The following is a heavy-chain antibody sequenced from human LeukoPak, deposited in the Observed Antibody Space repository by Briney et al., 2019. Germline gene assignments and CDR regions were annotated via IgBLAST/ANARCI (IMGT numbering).Heavy chain of an antibody. CDR3: ASGDYSNYPYLY. J-gene: IGHJ4*02. V-gene: IGHV3-21*01. D-gene: IGHD4-11*01. Sequence: GGSLRLSCAASGFTFSSYSMNWVRQAPGKGLEWVSSISSSSSYIYYADSVKGRFTISRDNAKNSLYLQVNILRAEDTAVYYCASGDYSNYPYLYWGQGTLVTVSS. CDR2: ISSSSSYI. CDR1: GFTFSSYS.